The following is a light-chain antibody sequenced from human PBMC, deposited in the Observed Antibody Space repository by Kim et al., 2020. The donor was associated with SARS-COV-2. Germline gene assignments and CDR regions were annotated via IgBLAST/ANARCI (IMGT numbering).Light chain of an antibody. Sequence: AAVGDRVTITCRASQSISDYLNWYQQKPGKAPNLLIYAASSLQSGVSSRFSGSGSGADFTLTIRSLQPEDFATYYCQQSYNTPPTFGQGTKVDIK. CDR1: QSISDY. V-gene: IGKV1-39*01. CDR3: QQSYNTPPT. CDR2: AAS. J-gene: IGKJ1*01.